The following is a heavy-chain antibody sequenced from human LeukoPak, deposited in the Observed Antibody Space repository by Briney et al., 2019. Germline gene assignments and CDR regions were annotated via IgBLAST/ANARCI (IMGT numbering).Heavy chain of an antibody. CDR3: TKGTFDH. J-gene: IGHJ3*01. CDR2: LDPDGFT. CDR1: GFTVSINY. Sequence: GGSLRLSCVGSGFTVSINYMSWVRQAPGKGLEWVSFLDPDGFTSYADSVKGRFTISRDSSENTLYLQLTTLRAEDTAIYYCTKGTFDHWGQGTFVTVSS. V-gene: IGHV3-53*01.